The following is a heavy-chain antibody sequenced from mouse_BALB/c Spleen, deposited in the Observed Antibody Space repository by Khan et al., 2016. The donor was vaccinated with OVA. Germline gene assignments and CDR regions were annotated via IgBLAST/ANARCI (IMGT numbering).Heavy chain of an antibody. V-gene: IGHV3-8*02. J-gene: IGHJ3*01. Sequence: EVELVESGPSLVKPSQTLSLTCSVTGDSITSGYWSWIRKFPGNKLEYMGYIIYTGNTYYNPSLKSRISITRHTSKNQYYLQLNSVTTEDTATYYCARSTYRYAFAYWGQGTLVTVSA. CDR2: IIYTGNT. CDR1: GDSITSGY. CDR3: ARSTYRYAFAY. D-gene: IGHD2-14*01.